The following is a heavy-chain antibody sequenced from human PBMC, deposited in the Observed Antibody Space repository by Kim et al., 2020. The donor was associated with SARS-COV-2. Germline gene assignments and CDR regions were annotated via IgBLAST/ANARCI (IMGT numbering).Heavy chain of an antibody. CDR3: ARDLPITIFGVVIRYGMDV. CDR1: GFTFSSYS. D-gene: IGHD3-3*01. CDR2: ISSSSSYI. Sequence: GGSLRLSCAASGFTFSSYSMNWVRQAPGKGLEWVSSISSSSSYIYYADSVKGRFTISRDNAKNSLYLQMNSLRAEDTAVYYCARDLPITIFGVVIRYGMDVWGQGTTVTVSS. V-gene: IGHV3-21*01. J-gene: IGHJ6*02.